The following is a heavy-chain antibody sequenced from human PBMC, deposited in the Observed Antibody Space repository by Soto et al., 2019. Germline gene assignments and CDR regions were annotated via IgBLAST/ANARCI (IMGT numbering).Heavy chain of an antibody. D-gene: IGHD1-26*01. Sequence: GESLKISCEGFGFSLNTYWINWVRLVPGKGLEWMGIVFPGDSDTRYSPSLQGQVIISVDKSISTAYLQWTRLKASDTAIYYCAKSIEGGPMDVWGQGTTVTVSS. CDR1: GFSLNTYW. CDR2: VFPGDSDT. J-gene: IGHJ6*02. V-gene: IGHV5-51*01. CDR3: AKSIEGGPMDV.